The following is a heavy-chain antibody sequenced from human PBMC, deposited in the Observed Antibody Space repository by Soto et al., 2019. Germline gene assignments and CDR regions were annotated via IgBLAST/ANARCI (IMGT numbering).Heavy chain of an antibody. CDR2: IGPSGSNI. Sequence: EVQLVESGGGLVQPGGSLRLSCAASGFTFSSYSMNWVRQAPGKGLEWVSYIGPSGSNIHYADSVKGRFTISRDNAKNSLYLQMTSLRPEDTAVYYCARDESWAFDIWGQGTMVTVSS. J-gene: IGHJ3*02. CDR3: ARDESWAFDI. CDR1: GFTFSSYS. D-gene: IGHD3-16*02. V-gene: IGHV3-48*01.